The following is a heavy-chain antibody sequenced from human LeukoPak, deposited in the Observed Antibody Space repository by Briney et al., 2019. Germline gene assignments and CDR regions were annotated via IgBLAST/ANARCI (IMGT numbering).Heavy chain of an antibody. J-gene: IGHJ4*02. CDR2: LYSGGTT. CDR3: ARDPPGIRVPGV. Sequence: GGSLRLSCAASGITVSSNYMTWVRQAPGKGLEWASVLYSGGTTYYADSVKGRFTISRDNSKNTLYLQMDSLRVEDTAVYYCARDPPGIRVPGVWGQGTLVTVSS. D-gene: IGHD6-19*01. CDR1: GITVSSNY. V-gene: IGHV3-53*01.